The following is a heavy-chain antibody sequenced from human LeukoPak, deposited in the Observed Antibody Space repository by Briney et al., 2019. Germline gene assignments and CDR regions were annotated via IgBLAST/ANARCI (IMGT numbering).Heavy chain of an antibody. V-gene: IGHV1-69*13. D-gene: IGHD3-3*01. Sequence: SVRVSCKASGGTFSSYAISWVRQAPGQGLEWMGGIIPIFGTANYAQKFRGRVTITADESTSTAYMELSSLRSEDTAVYYCARDQYYDFWSGYLDATYNWFDPWGQGTLVTVSS. J-gene: IGHJ5*02. CDR3: ARDQYYDFWSGYLDATYNWFDP. CDR1: GGTFSSYA. CDR2: IIPIFGTA.